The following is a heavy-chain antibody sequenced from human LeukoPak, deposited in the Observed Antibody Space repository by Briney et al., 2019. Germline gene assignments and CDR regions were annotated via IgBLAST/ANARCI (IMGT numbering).Heavy chain of an antibody. V-gene: IGHV4-30-4*01. Sequence: SETLSLTCTVSGGSIGRGDYYWSWIRQPPGKGLEWIGYIYYSGSAYYNPSLKSRVTISLDTSKNQFSLTLSSVTAADTAMYYCARGKIGLFDYWGQGTLVTVSS. J-gene: IGHJ4*02. D-gene: IGHD2/OR15-2a*01. CDR2: IYYSGSA. CDR1: GGSIGRGDYY. CDR3: ARGKIGLFDY.